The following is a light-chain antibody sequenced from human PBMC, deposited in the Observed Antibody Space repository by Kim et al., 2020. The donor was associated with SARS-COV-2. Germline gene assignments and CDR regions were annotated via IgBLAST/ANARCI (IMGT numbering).Light chain of an antibody. Sequence: QSVLTQPPSVSGAPGQRVTISCTGTSSNIGAGYVHWYQHLPGTAPKLLIYTNNNRPSGVPDRFSASKSGTSASLAITGLQAEDEGDYYCQSYDISLTFPVFGGGTKMTVL. V-gene: IGLV1-40*01. CDR2: TNN. J-gene: IGLJ3*02. CDR1: SSNIGAGYV. CDR3: QSYDISLTFPV.